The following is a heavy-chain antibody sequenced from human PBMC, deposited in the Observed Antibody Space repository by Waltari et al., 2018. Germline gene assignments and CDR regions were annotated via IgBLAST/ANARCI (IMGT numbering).Heavy chain of an antibody. V-gene: IGHV4-30-4*07. CDR3: ARNFNVFES. Sequence: QVQLKESGPGLVKPSQTLALTCTVSGGSVSISGYSWNWLRQAPGKGLEWIGHIYYTGNTQYNSSLQSRVSVSIDTSKNQCYLALTSVTTANTAVYYCARNFNVFESWGRGILVTVSS. CDR2: IYYTGNT. CDR1: GGSVSISGYS. J-gene: IGHJ5*01.